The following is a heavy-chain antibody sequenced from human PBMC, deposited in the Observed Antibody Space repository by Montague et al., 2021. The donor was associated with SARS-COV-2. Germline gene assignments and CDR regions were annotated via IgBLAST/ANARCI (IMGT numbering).Heavy chain of an antibody. CDR3: AREGGITIFGVVIGSPYYYYMDV. CDR1: GGSISSYY. D-gene: IGHD3-3*01. Sequence: SETLSLTCTVSGGSISSYYWSWIRQPAGKGLEWIGRIYTSGSTNXNPSLKSRVTMSVDTFKNQFSLKLTSVTAADTAVYYCAREGGITIFGVVIGSPYYYYMDVWGKGTTVTVSS. V-gene: IGHV4-4*07. J-gene: IGHJ6*03. CDR2: IYTSGST.